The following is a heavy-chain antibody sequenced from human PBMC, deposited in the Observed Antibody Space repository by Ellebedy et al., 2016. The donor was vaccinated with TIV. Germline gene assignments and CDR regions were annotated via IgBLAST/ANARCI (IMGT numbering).Heavy chain of an antibody. V-gene: IGHV4-34*01. J-gene: IGHJ5*02. D-gene: IGHD3-16*02. CDR3: ARAPYYDYVWGSYRSNWFDP. CDR2: INHSGST. CDR1: GGSFSGYY. Sequence: MPSETLSLTCAVYGGSFSGYYWSWIRKPPGKGLEWIGEINHSGSTNYNPSLKSRVTISVDTSKNQFSLKLSSVTAADTAVYYCARAPYYDYVWGSYRSNWFDPWGQGTLVTVSS.